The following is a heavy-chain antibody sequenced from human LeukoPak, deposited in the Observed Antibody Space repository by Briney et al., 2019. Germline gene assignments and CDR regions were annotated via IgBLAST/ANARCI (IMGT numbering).Heavy chain of an antibody. Sequence: AGGSLRLSCAASGFTFSSYEMNWVRQAPGKGLEWVSYISSSGSTISYADSVKGRFTISRDNAKNSLYLQMNSLRAEDTAVYFCAREGALTVTKDAFDIWGQGTMVTVSS. J-gene: IGHJ3*02. V-gene: IGHV3-48*03. D-gene: IGHD4-17*01. CDR2: ISSSGSTI. CDR1: GFTFSSYE. CDR3: AREGALTVTKDAFDI.